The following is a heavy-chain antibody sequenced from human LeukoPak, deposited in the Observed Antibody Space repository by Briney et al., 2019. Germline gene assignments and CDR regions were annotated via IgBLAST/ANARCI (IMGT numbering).Heavy chain of an antibody. CDR1: GFTFDDYA. V-gene: IGHV3-9*01. CDR3: AKVSSGGSQFDY. J-gene: IGHJ4*02. Sequence: GGSLRLSCAASGFTFDDYAMHWVRQAPGKGLEWVSGISWSSGTIGYADSVKGRFTISRDNAKNSLYLQMNSLRAEDTALYYCAKVSSGGSQFDYWGQGTLVTVSS. D-gene: IGHD2-15*01. CDR2: ISWSSGTI.